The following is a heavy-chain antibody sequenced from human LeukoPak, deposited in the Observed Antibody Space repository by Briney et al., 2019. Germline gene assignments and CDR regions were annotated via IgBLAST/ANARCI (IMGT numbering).Heavy chain of an antibody. V-gene: IGHV3-74*01. D-gene: IGHD1-26*01. CDR3: AINFVGSITSGFDS. CDR2: IHGDGTIT. CDR1: GFTFSSYW. Sequence: GGSLRLSCAASGFTFSSYWMHWVRQVPGKGLVWVSRIHGDGTITNYEDSVKGRFTISRDNARNTLYLLMHSLRAEDTAIYYCAINFVGSITSGFDSWGQGTQVTVSS. J-gene: IGHJ4*02.